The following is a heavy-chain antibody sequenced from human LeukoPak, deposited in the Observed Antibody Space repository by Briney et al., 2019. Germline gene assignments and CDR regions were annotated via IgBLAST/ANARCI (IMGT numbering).Heavy chain of an antibody. CDR1: GFTFSSYW. CDR2: IKQDGSEK. Sequence: GGSLRLSCAASGFTFSSYWMSWVRQAPGKGLEWVANIKQDGSEKYYVDSVKGRFTISRDNAKNSLYLQMNSLRAEDTAVYYCARDRIEYCSGGSCYDAWLDPWGQGTLVTVSS. D-gene: IGHD2-15*01. V-gene: IGHV3-7*01. CDR3: ARDRIEYCSGGSCYDAWLDP. J-gene: IGHJ5*02.